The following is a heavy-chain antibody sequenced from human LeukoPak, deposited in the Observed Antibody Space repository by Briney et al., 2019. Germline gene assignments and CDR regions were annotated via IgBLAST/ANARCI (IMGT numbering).Heavy chain of an antibody. J-gene: IGHJ5*02. CDR1: GGSFGGYY. CDR2: INHSGST. V-gene: IGHV4-34*01. Sequence: SETLSLTCAVYGGSFGGYYWSWIRQPPGKGLVWIGEINHSGSTNYNPSLKSRVTISVDTSKNQFSLKLSSVTAADTAVYYCVGGVRVDTAAYNWFDPWGQGTLVTVSS. CDR3: VGGVRVDTAAYNWFDP. D-gene: IGHD5-18*01.